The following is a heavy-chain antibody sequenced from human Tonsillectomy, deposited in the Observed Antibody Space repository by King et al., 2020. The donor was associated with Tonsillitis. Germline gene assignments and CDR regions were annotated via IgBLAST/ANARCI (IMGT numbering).Heavy chain of an antibody. CDR3: GHHNLLRGLWELVSANWFDP. Sequence: VQLVESGGGVVQPGGSLRLSCAASGFTFSSYGMHWVCQAPGKGLEWVSFIRHDGGNKYYADSVKGRFTISRDNSKNTLYLQMNSLRAEDTAVYYCGHHNLLRGLWELVSANWFDPRGQGTLVTVSS. CDR2: IRHDGGNK. J-gene: IGHJ5*02. CDR1: GFTFSSYG. D-gene: IGHD3-10*01. V-gene: IGHV3-30*02.